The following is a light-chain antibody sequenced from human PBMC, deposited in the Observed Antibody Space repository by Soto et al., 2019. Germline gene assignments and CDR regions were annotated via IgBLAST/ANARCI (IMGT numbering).Light chain of an antibody. J-gene: IGKJ2*01. Sequence: DIQLTQSPSSLSASVGDRVTITCRASQTISRNLNWYQQKPGEAPGLLMYVVSTLQGGVPSRFSGSESGTDYTLTISSVQPDDFATYYCQQSYSIPYTFGQGTKLEIK. V-gene: IGKV1-39*01. CDR1: QTISRN. CDR3: QQSYSIPYT. CDR2: VVS.